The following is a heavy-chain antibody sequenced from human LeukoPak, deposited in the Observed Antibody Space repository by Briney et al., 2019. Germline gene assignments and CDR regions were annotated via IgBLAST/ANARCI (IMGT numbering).Heavy chain of an antibody. Sequence: PSETLSLTCTVSGGSMSGYYWSWIRQSPGKGLEWIVSINHSWSTYYNPSLKSRVTISVDTSKNQFSLKLTSVTAADTAVYYCARAPGTTFDYWGHGNMVTVSS. D-gene: IGHD4-17*01. J-gene: IGHJ4*01. CDR1: GGSMSGYY. CDR2: INHSWST. V-gene: IGHV4-4*08. CDR3: ARAPGTTFDY.